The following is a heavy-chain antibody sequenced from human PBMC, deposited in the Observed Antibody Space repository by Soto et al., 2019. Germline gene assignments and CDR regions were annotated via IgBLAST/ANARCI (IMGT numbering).Heavy chain of an antibody. CDR2: IYYSGST. Sequence: QLQLQESGPGLVKPSETLSLTCTVSGGSISSSSYYWGWIRQPPGKGLVWIGSIYYSGSTYYTPSLKSRVTISVDTSKNQFSLKLRSVTAADTAVYYFATLWFGDSGYWGQGTLFTVSS. J-gene: IGHJ4*02. V-gene: IGHV4-39*01. D-gene: IGHD3-10*01. CDR1: GGSISSSSYY. CDR3: ATLWFGDSGY.